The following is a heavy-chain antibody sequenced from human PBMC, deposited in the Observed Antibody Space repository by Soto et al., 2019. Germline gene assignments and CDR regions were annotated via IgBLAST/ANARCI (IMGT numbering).Heavy chain of an antibody. Sequence: GGSLRLSCAASGFTFSSYGMHWVRQAPGKGLEWVAVISYDGSNKYYADSVKGRFTISRDNSKNTLYLQMNSLRAEDTAVYYCASQYDFWSGYYRYWGQGTLVTVSS. J-gene: IGHJ4*02. CDR1: GFTFSSYG. CDR3: ASQYDFWSGYYRY. D-gene: IGHD3-3*01. CDR2: ISYDGSNK. V-gene: IGHV3-30*03.